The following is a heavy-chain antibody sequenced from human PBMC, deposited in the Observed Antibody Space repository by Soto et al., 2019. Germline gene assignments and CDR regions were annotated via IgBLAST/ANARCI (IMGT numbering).Heavy chain of an antibody. V-gene: IGHV4-38-2*02. Sequence: NPSETLSLTCTVSNYSVRSGHYWGGVRQSPGKGLGWIATVQHFGTTLYNPSLKTRVTVSVDTFKNQFSLSLSFLTAADTAVYYCAGDSNESWSYNWGQGTQVTVSS. CDR3: AGDSNESWSYN. D-gene: IGHD4-4*01. J-gene: IGHJ4*02. CDR1: NYSVRSGHY. CDR2: VQHFGTT.